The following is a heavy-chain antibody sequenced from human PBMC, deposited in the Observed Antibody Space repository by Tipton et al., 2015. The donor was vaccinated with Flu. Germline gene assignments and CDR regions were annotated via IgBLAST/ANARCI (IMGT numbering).Heavy chain of an antibody. Sequence: SLRLSCAASGFTFSTYSINWVRQAPGKGLEWVSYISRRSSSIYYADSVKGRFTIARDNAKNALFLQMNSLRAGDTGVYYCARGFIRLCDFWGQGTLVTVSS. CDR3: ARGFIRLCDF. V-gene: IGHV3-48*01. CDR2: ISRRSSSI. CDR1: GFTFSTYS. D-gene: IGHD3-16*01. J-gene: IGHJ4*02.